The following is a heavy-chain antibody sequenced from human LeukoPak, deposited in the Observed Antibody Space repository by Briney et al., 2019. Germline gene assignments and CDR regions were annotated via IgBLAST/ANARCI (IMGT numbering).Heavy chain of an antibody. V-gene: IGHV1-2*02. CDR3: VRAPRSGWYVGFFDY. D-gene: IGHD6-19*01. CDR1: GYTFTGYY. J-gene: IGHJ4*02. Sequence: ASVKVSCRASGYTFTGYYMHWVRQAPGQGLEWMGWINPNSGGTNYAQKFQGRVTMTRDTSISTAYMELSRLRSDDTAVYYCVRAPRSGWYVGFFDYWGQGTLVTVSS. CDR2: INPNSGGT.